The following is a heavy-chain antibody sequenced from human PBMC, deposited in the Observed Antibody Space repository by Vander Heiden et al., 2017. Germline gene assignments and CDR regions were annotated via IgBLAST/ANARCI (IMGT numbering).Heavy chain of an antibody. Sequence: EVQLLESGGGLVQPGGSLRLSCAASGFTFSSYAMSGVRQAPGKGLEWVSVISGSGGSTYYADSVKGRFTISRDNSKNTLYLQMNSLRAEDTAVYYCAKGDDYVWGSYRSLDYWGQGTLVTVSS. D-gene: IGHD3-16*02. J-gene: IGHJ4*02. V-gene: IGHV3-23*01. CDR2: ISGSGGST. CDR3: AKGDDYVWGSYRSLDY. CDR1: GFTFSSYA.